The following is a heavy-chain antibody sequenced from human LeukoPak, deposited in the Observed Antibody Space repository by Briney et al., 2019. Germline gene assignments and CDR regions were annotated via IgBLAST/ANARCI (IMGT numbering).Heavy chain of an antibody. CDR3: ARHITSQGWFDP. J-gene: IGHJ5*02. CDR1: GYSVTSYG. Sequence: ESMMISCRGSGYSVTSYGIGWVRQKPGIGRLWMGIIYPGDSDTSYSPSVQGQVTISADKSISTAYLQWSSPKASDTAMYYCARHITSQGWFDPWGQGTLVTVTS. D-gene: IGHD1-14*01. V-gene: IGHV5-51*01. CDR2: IYPGDSDT.